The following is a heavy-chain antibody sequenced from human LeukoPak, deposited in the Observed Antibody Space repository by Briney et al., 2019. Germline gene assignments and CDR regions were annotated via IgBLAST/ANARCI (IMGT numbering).Heavy chain of an antibody. V-gene: IGHV3-33*01. D-gene: IGHD6-19*01. J-gene: IGHJ5*02. CDR1: GFTFSNYG. CDR3: VRVAVAGNLNNWFDP. CDR2: IWYDGSNK. Sequence: QTGGSLRLSCAASGFTFSNYGMHWVRQAPGKGLEWVAVIWYDGSNKYYADSVKGRFTISRDNSKNTLYLQMNSLRAEDTAVYYCVRVAVAGNLNNWFDPRGQGTLVTVSS.